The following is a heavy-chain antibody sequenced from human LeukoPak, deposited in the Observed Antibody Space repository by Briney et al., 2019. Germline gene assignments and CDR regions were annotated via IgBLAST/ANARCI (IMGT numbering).Heavy chain of an antibody. CDR3: ARGDRAFDI. CDR2: ISYDGSNK. J-gene: IGHJ3*02. D-gene: IGHD1-14*01. CDR1: GFTFSNYD. Sequence: GGSLRLSCAASGFTFSNYDMHWVRQAAGKGLEWVAVISYDGSNKYYADSVKGRFTISRDNSKNTLYLQMNSLRAEDTAVYYCARGDRAFDIWGQGTMVTVSS. V-gene: IGHV3-30*03.